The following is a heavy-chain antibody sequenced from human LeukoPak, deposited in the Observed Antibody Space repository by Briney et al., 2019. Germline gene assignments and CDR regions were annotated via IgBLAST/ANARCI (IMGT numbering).Heavy chain of an antibody. CDR3: ARSQTITFGGVIVRGAFDI. CDR1: GFTFSDYY. CDR2: ISSSGSTI. J-gene: IGHJ3*02. Sequence: GGSLRLSCAASGFTFSDYYMSWIRQAPGKGLEWVSYISSSGSTIYYADSVKGRFTISRDNAKNSLYLQMNSLRAEDTAVYYCARSQTITFGGVIVRGAFDIWGQGTMVTVSS. V-gene: IGHV3-11*01. D-gene: IGHD3-16*02.